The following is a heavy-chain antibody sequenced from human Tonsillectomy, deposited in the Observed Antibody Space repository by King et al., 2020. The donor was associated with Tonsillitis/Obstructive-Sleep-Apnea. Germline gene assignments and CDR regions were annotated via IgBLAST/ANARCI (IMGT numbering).Heavy chain of an antibody. Sequence: QLVQSGAEVKKPGASVRVSCKASGYTFTYYGISWVRQAPGQGLEWMGWISAYNGDTNYAQKLQGRVNVTTDTSTGTAYMDLRSLRSDDTAVYYCARDHYSSSWSAHGYYHGMDVWGQGTTIPVSS. CDR1: GYTFTYYG. CDR2: ISAYNGDT. D-gene: IGHD6-13*01. CDR3: ARDHYSSSWSAHGYYHGMDV. J-gene: IGHJ6*02. V-gene: IGHV1-18*01.